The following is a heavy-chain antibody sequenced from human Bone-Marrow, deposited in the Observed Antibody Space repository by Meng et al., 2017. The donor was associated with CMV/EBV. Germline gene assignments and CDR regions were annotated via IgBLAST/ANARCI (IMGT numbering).Heavy chain of an antibody. V-gene: IGHV3-23*01. CDR3: AKDIRAAARLRAHIGNYGMDV. CDR2: ISGSGGST. D-gene: IGHD6-6*01. J-gene: IGHJ6*02. CDR1: GFTFSSYA. Sequence: GESLKISCAASGFTFSSYAMSWVRQAPGKGLEWVSAISGSGGSTYYADSVKGRFTISRDNSKNTLYLQMNSLRAEDTAVYYCAKDIRAAARLRAHIGNYGMDVWGQGTTVTVSS.